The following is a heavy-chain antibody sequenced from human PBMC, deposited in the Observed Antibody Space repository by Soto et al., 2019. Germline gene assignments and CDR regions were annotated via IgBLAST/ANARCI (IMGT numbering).Heavy chain of an antibody. CDR2: INPNSGGT. CDR3: AREMTTVTTSPYGMDV. J-gene: IGHJ6*02. CDR1: GYTFTGYY. Sequence: ASVKVSCKASGYTFTGYYMHWVRQAPGQGLEWMGWINPNSGGTNYAQKFQGWVTMTRDTSISTAYMELSRLRSDDTAVYYCAREMTTVTTSPYGMDVWGQGXTVTVYS. V-gene: IGHV1-2*04. D-gene: IGHD4-17*01.